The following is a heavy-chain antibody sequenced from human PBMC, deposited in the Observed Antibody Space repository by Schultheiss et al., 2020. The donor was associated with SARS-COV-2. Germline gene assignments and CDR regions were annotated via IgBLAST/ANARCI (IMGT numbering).Heavy chain of an antibody. CDR2: IYYSGST. V-gene: IGHV4-59*12. Sequence: GSLRLSCTVSGGSISSYYWSWIRQPPGKGLEWIGSIYYSGSTYYNPSLKSRVTISVDTSKNQFSLKLSSVTAADTAVYYCARDELTEGRYCSGGSCHDGYWGQGTLVTVSS. CDR3: ARDELTEGRYCSGGSCHDGY. J-gene: IGHJ4*02. D-gene: IGHD2-15*01. CDR1: GGSISSYY.